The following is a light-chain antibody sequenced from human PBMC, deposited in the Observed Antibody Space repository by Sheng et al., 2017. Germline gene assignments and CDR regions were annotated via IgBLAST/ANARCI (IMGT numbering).Light chain of an antibody. J-gene: IGKJ1*01. Sequence: DIQMTQSPSSLSASVGDRVTITCRASQNITIYLNWYQQKSGKAPNVLIYAASTLQSGRPIKVSGSGXGTDFTLTISSLQPEDFATYYCQQSYSTPSWTFGQGTKLEIK. CDR1: QNITIY. CDR2: AAS. CDR3: QQSYSTPSWT. V-gene: IGKV1-39*01.